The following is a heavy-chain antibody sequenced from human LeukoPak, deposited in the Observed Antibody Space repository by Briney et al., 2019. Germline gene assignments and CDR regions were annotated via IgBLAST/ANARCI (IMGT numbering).Heavy chain of an antibody. Sequence: GASVKVSCKASGGTFSSYAISWVRQAPGQGLEWMGGIIPIFGTANYAQKFQGRVTITTDESTSTAYMELSSLRSEDTAVYYCARLSGSYYSVENNWFDPWGQGTLVTVSS. J-gene: IGHJ5*02. CDR2: IIPIFGTA. V-gene: IGHV1-69*05. CDR3: ARLSGSYYSVENNWFDP. CDR1: GGTFSSYA. D-gene: IGHD1-26*01.